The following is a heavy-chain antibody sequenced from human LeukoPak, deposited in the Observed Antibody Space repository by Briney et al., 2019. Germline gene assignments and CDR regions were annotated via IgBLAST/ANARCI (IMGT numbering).Heavy chain of an antibody. V-gene: IGHV3-33*01. CDR1: GFTFSTYG. D-gene: IGHD1-26*01. Sequence: GGSLRLSCAASGFTFSTYGMHWVRQAPGKGLEWVALIWYDGSSKYYAESVKGRFTISRDNSKNTLYLQMNSLRAEDTAVYYCARENWELQRGTFDYWGQGTLVTVSS. CDR2: IWYDGSSK. CDR3: ARENWELQRGTFDY. J-gene: IGHJ4*02.